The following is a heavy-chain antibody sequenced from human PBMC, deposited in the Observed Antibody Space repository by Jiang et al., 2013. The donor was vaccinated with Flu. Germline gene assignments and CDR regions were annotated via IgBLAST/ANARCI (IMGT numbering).Heavy chain of an antibody. CDR3: ARFSGTGYSSSWYFDY. CDR1: GDSVSSNSAA. CDR2: TYYRSKWYN. V-gene: IGHV6-1*01. Sequence: QTLSLTCAISGDSVSSNSAAWNWIRQSPSRGLEWLGRTYYRSKWYNDYAVSVKSRITINPDTSKNQFSLQLNSVTPEDTAVYYCARFSGTGYSSSWYFDYWGQGTLVTVSS. D-gene: IGHD6-13*01. J-gene: IGHJ4*02.